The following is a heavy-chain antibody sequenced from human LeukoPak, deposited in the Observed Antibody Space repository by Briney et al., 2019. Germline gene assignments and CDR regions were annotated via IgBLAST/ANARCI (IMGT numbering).Heavy chain of an antibody. CDR3: ARARDYDDSSSSSDY. Sequence: PGGSLRLSCAASGFTFSSSWMHWVRQGPGRGLMWVSRINNDGSSTSYADSVKGRFTISRDNAKNTLYLQMNSLRADDTAVYYCARARDYDDSSSSSDYWGQGTLVTVSS. CDR2: INNDGSST. D-gene: IGHD3-22*01. J-gene: IGHJ4*02. CDR1: GFTFSSSW. V-gene: IGHV3-74*01.